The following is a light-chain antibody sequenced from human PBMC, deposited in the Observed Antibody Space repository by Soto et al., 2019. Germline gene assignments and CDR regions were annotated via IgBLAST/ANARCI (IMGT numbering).Light chain of an antibody. CDR3: SSYSSTSTRRL. CDR1: SNDIGGYNY. CDR2: DVT. J-gene: IGLJ1*01. V-gene: IGLV2-14*03. Sequence: QSALTQPASVSXSPGQSITIPCTGTSNDIGGYNYVSWYQQFPGKAPKLIIYDVTNRPSGVSFRFSGSKXXXXXXXTXXGXXXEDEAGYHCSSYSSTSTRRLFG.